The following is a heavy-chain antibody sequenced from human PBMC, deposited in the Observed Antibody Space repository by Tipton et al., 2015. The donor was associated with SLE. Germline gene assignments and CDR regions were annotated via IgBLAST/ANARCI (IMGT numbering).Heavy chain of an antibody. CDR2: IYYSGST. CDR3: ARDAFRGAFDI. D-gene: IGHD3-10*01. J-gene: IGHJ3*02. V-gene: IGHV4-39*07. Sequence: TLSLTCTVSGGSISSSSYYWGWIRQPPGKGLEWIGSIYYSGSTYYNPSLKSRVTISVDTSKNQFSLRLSSVTAADTAVYYCARDAFRGAFDIWGQGTMVTV. CDR1: GGSISSSSYY.